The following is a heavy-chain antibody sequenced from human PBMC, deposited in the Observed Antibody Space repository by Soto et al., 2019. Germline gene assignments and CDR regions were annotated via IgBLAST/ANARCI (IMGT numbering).Heavy chain of an antibody. V-gene: IGHV3-53*01. CDR3: ARVGTVHSYYFDY. CDR1: GFTVSSNY. CDR2: LFSGGGT. D-gene: IGHD1-7*01. J-gene: IGHJ4*02. Sequence: HPGGSLRLSCAASGFTVSSNYMSWVRQAPGKGLEWVSVLFSGGGTYYADSVKGRFTISRDNSKNTLYLQMNSLRVEDTAIYYCARVGTVHSYYFDYWGQGTLVTVSS.